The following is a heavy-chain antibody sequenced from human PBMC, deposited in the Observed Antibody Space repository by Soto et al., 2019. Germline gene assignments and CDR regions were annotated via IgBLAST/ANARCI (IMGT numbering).Heavy chain of an antibody. Sequence: SETLSLTCAVYGGSFSGYYWSWIRQPPGKGLEWIGEINHSGSTNYNPSLKSRVTISVDTSKNQFSLKLSSVTAADTAVYYCATTIAAACTFWFDPWGQGTLVTVSS. CDR1: GGSFSGYY. CDR2: INHSGST. D-gene: IGHD6-13*01. V-gene: IGHV4-34*01. CDR3: ATTIAAACTFWFDP. J-gene: IGHJ5*02.